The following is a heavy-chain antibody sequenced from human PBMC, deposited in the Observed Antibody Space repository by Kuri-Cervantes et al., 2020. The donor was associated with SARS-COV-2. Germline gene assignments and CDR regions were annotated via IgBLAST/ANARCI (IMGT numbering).Heavy chain of an antibody. CDR1: GFTFSSYW. V-gene: IGHV3-30*18. CDR3: AKDGLGYNWNAGGWFDP. Sequence: GESLKISCAASGFTFSSYWMHWVRQAPGKGLEWVAVISYDGSNKYYADSVKGRFTISRDNSKNTLYLQMNSLRAEDTAVYYCAKDGLGYNWNAGGWFDPWGQGTLVTVSS. J-gene: IGHJ5*02. D-gene: IGHD1-20*01. CDR2: ISYDGSNK.